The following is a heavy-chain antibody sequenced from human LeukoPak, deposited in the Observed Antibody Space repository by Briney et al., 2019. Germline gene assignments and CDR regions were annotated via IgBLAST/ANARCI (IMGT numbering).Heavy chain of an antibody. CDR2: IIPIFGTA. V-gene: IGHV1-69*05. CDR1: GGTFSSYA. D-gene: IGHD6-13*01. J-gene: IGHJ4*02. Sequence: SVKVSCKASGGTFSSYAISWVRQAPGQGLEWMGRIIPIFGTANYAQKFQGRVTITTDESTSTAYMELSSLRSEDTAVYYCASGPYSSSWYPPFDYWGQGTLVTVSS. CDR3: ASGPYSSSWYPPFDY.